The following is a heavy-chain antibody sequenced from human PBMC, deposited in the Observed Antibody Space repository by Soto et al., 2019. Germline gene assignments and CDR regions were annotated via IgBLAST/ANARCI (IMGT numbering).Heavy chain of an antibody. CDR3: AREMSYYFDS. CDR2: IYHSGAT. V-gene: IGHV4-30-2*01. J-gene: IGHJ4*01. Sequence: QVQLQESGSGLVKPSQTLVLTCTVSGDSISRDGYSWSWLRQPPGKGLEWIGYIYHSGATYYNPSLKSRLTTSVDKSKNQFSLRLASVTAADTAVFYCAREMSYYFDSWGHGTLVTVSS. CDR1: GDSISRDGYS.